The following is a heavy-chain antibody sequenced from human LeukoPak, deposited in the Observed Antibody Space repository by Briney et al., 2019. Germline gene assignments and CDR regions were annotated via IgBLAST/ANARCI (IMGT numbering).Heavy chain of an antibody. CDR2: ITPIFGTA. V-gene: IGHV1-69*01. Sequence: VKVSCQASGGTFSRLTISWVRQAPGQGFEWMGGITPIFGTANFAQKFQGRVSITADESTSTAFMELSSLRSEDTAVYYCAREWGLESSGYYYAYWGQGTLVTVSS. CDR3: AREWGLESSGYYYAY. D-gene: IGHD3-22*01. J-gene: IGHJ4*02. CDR1: GGTFSRLT.